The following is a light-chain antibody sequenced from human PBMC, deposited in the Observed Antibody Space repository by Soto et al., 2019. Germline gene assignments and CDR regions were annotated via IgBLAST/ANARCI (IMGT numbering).Light chain of an antibody. Sequence: EIVLTQSPATLSLSPGERATLSCGASQSVSRSYLAWYQQKPGQAPRLLIYGISTRATGIPDRFSGSGSGTDFTLTISRLEPEDFAVYYCQQYGNSPQTFGQGTKVDIK. V-gene: IGKV3-20*01. CDR1: QSVSRSY. CDR3: QQYGNSPQT. CDR2: GIS. J-gene: IGKJ1*01.